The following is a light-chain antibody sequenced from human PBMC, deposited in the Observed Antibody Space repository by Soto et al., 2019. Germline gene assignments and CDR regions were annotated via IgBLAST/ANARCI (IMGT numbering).Light chain of an antibody. CDR1: QNVTSNL. Sequence: TVLTQSPGTLSLSPGERATLSCRASQNVTSNLLVWYQQHPGQAPRLLIYGASSRATGIQDRFSGIGSGTDFTLTSRRLEPEVFAVYYWQKYGTFWTFGQGTKVEIK. J-gene: IGKJ1*01. CDR2: GAS. CDR3: QKYGTFWT. V-gene: IGKV3-20*01.